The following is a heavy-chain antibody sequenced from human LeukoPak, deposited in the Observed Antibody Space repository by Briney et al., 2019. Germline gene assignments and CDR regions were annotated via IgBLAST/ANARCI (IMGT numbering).Heavy chain of an antibody. J-gene: IGHJ4*02. CDR3: AGVKGVVTAILDY. Sequence: PSETLSLTCAVYGGSFSGYYWSWIRQPPGKGLEWIGYIYYSGSTNYNPSLKSRVTFSVDTSKNQFSLKLISVTAADTAVYYCAGVKGVVTAILDYWGQGTLVTVSS. D-gene: IGHD2-21*02. CDR1: GGSFSGYY. CDR2: IYYSGST. V-gene: IGHV4-59*01.